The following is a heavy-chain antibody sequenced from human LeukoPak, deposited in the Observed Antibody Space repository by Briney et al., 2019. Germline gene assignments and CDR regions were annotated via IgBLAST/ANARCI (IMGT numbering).Heavy chain of an antibody. Sequence: GGSLRLSCAASGFTFSSYSMNWVRQAPGKGLEWVSSISSSSSYIYYADSVKGRFTISRDSSKNTLYIQMNSLRAEDTAVYYCARSFYDILIGYYQYFDYWGQGTLVTVSS. D-gene: IGHD3-9*01. V-gene: IGHV3-21*01. CDR1: GFTFSSYS. CDR2: ISSSSSYI. CDR3: ARSFYDILIGYYQYFDY. J-gene: IGHJ4*02.